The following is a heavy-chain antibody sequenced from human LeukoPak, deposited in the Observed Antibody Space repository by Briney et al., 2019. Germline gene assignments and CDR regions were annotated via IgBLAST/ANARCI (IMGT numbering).Heavy chain of an antibody. Sequence: SQTLSLTCALSGDSVSSDSAAWNWLRQSPSRGLKWLGRTFYRSKWYNDYAVSVKSRITINPDTSKNQFSLQLNSVTPEDTAVYYCARSVNNWFDPWGQGTLVTVSS. V-gene: IGHV6-1*01. CDR1: GDSVSSDSAA. J-gene: IGHJ5*02. D-gene: IGHD2-8*01. CDR3: ARSVNNWFDP. CDR2: TFYRSKWYN.